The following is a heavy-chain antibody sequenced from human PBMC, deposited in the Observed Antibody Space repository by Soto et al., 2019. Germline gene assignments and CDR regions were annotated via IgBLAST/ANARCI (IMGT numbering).Heavy chain of an antibody. Sequence: GGSLRLSCAASGFTFDDYTMHWVRQAPGKGLEWVSLISWDGGSTYYADSVKGRFTISRDNSKNSLYLQMNSLRTEDTALYYCAKDIIGGSSTVGYFQHWGQGTLVTVSS. CDR1: GFTFDDYT. CDR2: ISWDGGST. CDR3: AKDIIGGSSTVGYFQH. J-gene: IGHJ1*01. D-gene: IGHD1-26*01. V-gene: IGHV3-43*01.